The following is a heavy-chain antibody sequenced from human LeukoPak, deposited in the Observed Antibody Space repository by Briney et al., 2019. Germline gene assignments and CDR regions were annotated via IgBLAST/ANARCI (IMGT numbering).Heavy chain of an antibody. Sequence: PSETLSLTCVVSGYSISSGYYWGWIRQPPGKGLEWIGSIYHSGSTHYNPSLKSRVTISVDTSKNHFSLKLSSVTAAHTAVYYCARNSSGHSFDYCGQGTLVTVSS. CDR1: GYSISSGYY. J-gene: IGHJ4*02. D-gene: IGHD6-19*01. CDR3: ARNSSGHSFDY. V-gene: IGHV4-38-2*01. CDR2: IYHSGST.